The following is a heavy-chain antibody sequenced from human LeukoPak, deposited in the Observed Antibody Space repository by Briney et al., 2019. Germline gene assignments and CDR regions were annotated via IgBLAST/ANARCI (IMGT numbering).Heavy chain of an antibody. J-gene: IGHJ4*02. D-gene: IGHD6-13*01. CDR2: IIPIFGTA. CDR1: GYTFTSYA. CDR3: ARGGGSSWLRGPYDY. Sequence: SVKVSCKASGYTFTSYAMNWVRQAPGQGLEWMGGIIPIFGTANYAQKFQGRVTITADESTSTAYMELSSLRSEDTAVYYCARGGGSSWLRGPYDYWGQGTLVTVSS. V-gene: IGHV1-69*13.